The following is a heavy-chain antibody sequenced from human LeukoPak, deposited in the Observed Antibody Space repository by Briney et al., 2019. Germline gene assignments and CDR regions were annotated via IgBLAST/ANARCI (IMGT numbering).Heavy chain of an antibody. D-gene: IGHD3-22*01. CDR2: IGSGSSPI. Sequence: GESLRLSCVASGFTFSAFGVNWVRQAPGKGLEWVSYIGSGSSPIYYADSVKGRFTMSRDNAKNSLYLQMNSLRDEDAAVYYCARASRSGYDSWGQGTLVTVSS. V-gene: IGHV3-48*02. J-gene: IGHJ4*02. CDR1: GFTFSAFG. CDR3: ARASRSGYDS.